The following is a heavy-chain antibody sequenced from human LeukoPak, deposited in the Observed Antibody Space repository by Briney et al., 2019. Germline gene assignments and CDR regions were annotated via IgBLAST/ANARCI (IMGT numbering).Heavy chain of an antibody. Sequence: GGSLRLSCAASGFTVSSNYMSWVRQAPGKGLEWVSVIYSGGSTYYADSVKGRFTISRDNSKNTLYLQMNSLRAEDTAVYYCARDMIRGYFDYWGQGTLVTVSS. J-gene: IGHJ4*02. CDR1: GFTVSSNY. V-gene: IGHV3-53*01. CDR2: IYSGGST. D-gene: IGHD3-16*01. CDR3: ARDMIRGYFDY.